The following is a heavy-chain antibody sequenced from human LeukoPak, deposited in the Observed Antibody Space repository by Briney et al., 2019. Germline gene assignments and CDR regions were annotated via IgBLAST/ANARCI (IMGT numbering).Heavy chain of an antibody. V-gene: IGHV1-2*02. J-gene: IGHJ4*02. Sequence: ASVKVSCKASGGTFSSYAISWVRQAPGQGLEWMGWINPNSGGTNYAQKFQGRVTMTRDTSISTAYMELSRLRSDDTAVYYCAREGVDIVATIGEDYWGQGTLVTVSS. CDR3: AREGVDIVATIGEDY. CDR1: GGTFSSYA. D-gene: IGHD5-12*01. CDR2: INPNSGGT.